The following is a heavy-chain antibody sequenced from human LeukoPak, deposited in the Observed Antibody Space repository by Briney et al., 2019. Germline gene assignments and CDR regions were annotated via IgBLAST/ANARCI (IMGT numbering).Heavy chain of an antibody. CDR3: ARAGAYAPDYCYGMDV. J-gene: IGHJ6*02. CDR2: INPNSGGT. D-gene: IGHD3-16*01. CDR1: GYTLTELS. V-gene: IGHV1-2*04. Sequence: ASVKVSCKVSGYTLTELSMHWVRQAPGQGLEWMGWINPNSGGTNYAQKFQGWVTMTRDTSISTAYMELSRLRSDDTAVYYCARAGAYAPDYCYGMDVWGQGTTVTVSS.